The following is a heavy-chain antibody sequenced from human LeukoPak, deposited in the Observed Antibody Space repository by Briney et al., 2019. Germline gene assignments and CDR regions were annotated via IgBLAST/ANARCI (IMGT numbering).Heavy chain of an antibody. J-gene: IGHJ4*02. D-gene: IGHD2-2*02. CDR2: ISSSSSTI. Sequence: GGSLRLSCAASGFTFSSYSMNWVRQAPGKGLEWVSYISSSSSTIYYADSVKGRFTISRDNAKNSLYLQMNSLRAEDTAVYYCARARVVPAAIVDYWGQGTLVTVSS. CDR3: ARARVVPAAIVDY. V-gene: IGHV3-48*01. CDR1: GFTFSSYS.